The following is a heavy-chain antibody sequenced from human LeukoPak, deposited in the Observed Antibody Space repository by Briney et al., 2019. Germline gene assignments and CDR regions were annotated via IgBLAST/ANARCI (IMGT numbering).Heavy chain of an antibody. J-gene: IGHJ4*02. Sequence: VKVSCKASGYTFTSYGISWVRQAPGQGLEWMGWISAYNGNTNYAQKLQGRVTMTTDTSTSTAYMELRSLRSDDTAVYYCARGSIHRLLWSYYFDYWGQGTLVTVSS. CDR1: GYTFTSYG. D-gene: IGHD3-10*01. CDR3: ARGSIHRLLWSYYFDY. CDR2: ISAYNGNT. V-gene: IGHV1-18*01.